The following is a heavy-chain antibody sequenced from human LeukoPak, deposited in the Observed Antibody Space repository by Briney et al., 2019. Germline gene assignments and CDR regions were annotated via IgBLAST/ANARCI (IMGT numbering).Heavy chain of an antibody. CDR2: INEDGGDK. CDR3: ARDTYRFDDY. J-gene: IGHJ4*02. V-gene: IGHV3-7*01. CDR1: GFTFSSYG. Sequence: PGRSLRLSCAASGFTFSSYGMHWVRQAPGKGLEWVASINEDGGDKYYVDSLKGRFTISRDNAKNSLYLQMNSLRAEDTAVYYCARDTYRFDDYWGQGTLVTVSS.